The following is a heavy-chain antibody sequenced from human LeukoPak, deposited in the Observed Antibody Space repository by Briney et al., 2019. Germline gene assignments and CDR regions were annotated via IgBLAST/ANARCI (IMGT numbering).Heavy chain of an antibody. CDR2: IRSKANGGTT. Sequence: TGGSLRLSCTTSEFTFGDYVLTWVRQAPGKGLEWVSLIRSKANGGTTDYAASVKGRFTISRDDSESIAYLQMSSLQPEDSGVYYCSRGLTGGNYFDSWGQGTLVTVSS. V-gene: IGHV3-49*04. J-gene: IGHJ4*02. CDR3: SRGLTGGNYFDS. CDR1: EFTFGDYV. D-gene: IGHD7-27*01.